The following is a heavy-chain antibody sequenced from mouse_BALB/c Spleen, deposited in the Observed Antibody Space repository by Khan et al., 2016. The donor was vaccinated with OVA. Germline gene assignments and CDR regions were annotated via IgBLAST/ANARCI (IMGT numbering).Heavy chain of an antibody. CDR1: GFSFSTYS. J-gene: IGHJ2*01. CDR3: TRHRGYYGYNPYFDY. CDR2: ISSGGSYT. V-gene: IGHV5-6-4*01. D-gene: IGHD1-1*01. Sequence: EVELVESGGDLVRPGGSLKLSCAASGFSFSTYSMSWVRQTPEKRLEWVATISSGGSYTYSPDSVKGRFTISRGNAKNTLYLQMSSLKSEDTAMYYCTRHRGYYGYNPYFDYWGQGTTRTVSS.